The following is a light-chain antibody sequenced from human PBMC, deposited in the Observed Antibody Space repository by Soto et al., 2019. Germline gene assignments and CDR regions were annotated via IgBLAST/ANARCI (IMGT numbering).Light chain of an antibody. CDR1: QNVHSN. Sequence: EVVMTQSPATLSVSPGDGATLSCRASQNVHSNLAWYQQKPGQAPRLLIYDTSTRATDIPFKFSGGGSGTEFTLTISSLQSEDFVVYYCQQYNNWPLTFGGGTKVEIK. CDR3: QQYNNWPLT. J-gene: IGKJ4*01. CDR2: DTS. V-gene: IGKV3-15*01.